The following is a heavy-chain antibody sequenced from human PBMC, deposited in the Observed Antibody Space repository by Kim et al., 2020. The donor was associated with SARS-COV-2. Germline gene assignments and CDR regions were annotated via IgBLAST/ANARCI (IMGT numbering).Heavy chain of an antibody. D-gene: IGHD3-10*01. CDR3: ARADRPMVRGPIVGIDY. Sequence: ASVKVSCKASGYTFTSYYMHWVRQAPGQGLEWMGIINPSGGSTSYAQKFQGRVTMTRDTSTSTVYMELSSLRSEDTAVYYCARADRPMVRGPIVGIDYWGQGTLVTVSS. V-gene: IGHV1-46*01. CDR2: INPSGGST. CDR1: GYTFTSYY. J-gene: IGHJ4*02.